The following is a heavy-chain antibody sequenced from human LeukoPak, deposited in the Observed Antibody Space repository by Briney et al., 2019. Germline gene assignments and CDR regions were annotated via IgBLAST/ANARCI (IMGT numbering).Heavy chain of an antibody. CDR3: ARSSSGSYFPSYYYYYMDV. J-gene: IGHJ6*03. CDR1: GGSISSYY. D-gene: IGHD1-26*01. V-gene: IGHV4-4*07. Sequence: KPSETLSLTCTVSGGSISSYYWSWIRQPAGKGLEWIGRIYTSGSTNYNPSLKSRVTMSVDTSKNQFSLKLSSVTAADTAVYYCARSSSGSYFPSYYYYYMDVWGKGTTVTVSS. CDR2: IYTSGST.